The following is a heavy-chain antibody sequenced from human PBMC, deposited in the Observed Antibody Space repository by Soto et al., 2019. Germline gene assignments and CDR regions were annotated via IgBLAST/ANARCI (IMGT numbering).Heavy chain of an antibody. CDR3: VKDNRGSY. CDR1: GFTFSTCW. CDR2: INQDGSER. Sequence: GGALRLSCAASGFTFSTCWIMWVRQAPGKGLEWVANINQDGSERYYVDSVKGRFTISRDNAKNSLYLQMNSLRAEDTAVYYCVKDNRGSYWGQGTLVTVSS. D-gene: IGHD3-10*01. V-gene: IGHV3-7*01. J-gene: IGHJ4*02.